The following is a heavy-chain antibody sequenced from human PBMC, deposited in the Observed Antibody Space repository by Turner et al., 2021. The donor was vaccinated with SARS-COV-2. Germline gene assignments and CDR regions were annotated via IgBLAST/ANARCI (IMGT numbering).Heavy chain of an antibody. Sequence: EVQLVEFGGGLVQPGGSLRLSCAASGFTFSRYSMIWVRQAPGKGLEWVSYISSSSSTIYEADSVKGRFTISRDNAKNSLYLQMNSLRAEDTAVYYCARDPSKIQLRLHYYFDYWGQGTLVTVSS. CDR1: GFTFSRYS. CDR2: ISSSSSTI. CDR3: ARDPSKIQLRLHYYFDY. V-gene: IGHV3-48*01. D-gene: IGHD5-18*01. J-gene: IGHJ4*02.